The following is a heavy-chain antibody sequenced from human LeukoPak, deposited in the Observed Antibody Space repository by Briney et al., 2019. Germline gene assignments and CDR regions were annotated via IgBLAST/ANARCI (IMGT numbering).Heavy chain of an antibody. J-gene: IGHJ4*02. CDR3: ARVHSSGQD. CDR1: GYTFSTYD. V-gene: IGHV1-8*01. CDR2: MNPNSGNT. Sequence: ASVKVSCKASGYTFSTYDINWVRQATGQGLEWMGWMNPNSGNTGYAQKFRGRVTMTRDTSINTAYLELSSLTSEDTAVYYCARVHSSGQDWGQGTLVTVSS. D-gene: IGHD3-22*01.